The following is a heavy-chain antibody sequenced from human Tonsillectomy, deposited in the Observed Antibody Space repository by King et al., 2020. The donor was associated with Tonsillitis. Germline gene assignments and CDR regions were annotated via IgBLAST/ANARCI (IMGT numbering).Heavy chain of an antibody. V-gene: IGHV3-11*05. J-gene: IGHJ4*02. CDR1: GFTFSDYY. CDR2: ISSSSSYK. Sequence: QLVQSGGGLVKPGGSLRLSCAASGFTFSDYYMSWIRQAPGKGLEWVSYISSSSSYKNYAYSVKGRFTISRDNAKNSLYLQMNSMRAEDTAVYYCARDRRIAAGGGVSYFDYWGQGTLVTVSS. CDR3: ARDRRIAAGGGVSYFDY. D-gene: IGHD6-13*01.